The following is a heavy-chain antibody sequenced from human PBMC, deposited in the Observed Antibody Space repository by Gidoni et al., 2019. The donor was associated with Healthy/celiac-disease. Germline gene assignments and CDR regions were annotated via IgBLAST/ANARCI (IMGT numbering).Heavy chain of an antibody. D-gene: IGHD3-10*01. CDR1: GFTFDDYA. CDR3: AKGGDGSGYFDY. Sequence: VQLVESGGGLVQPGRSLRLSCAASGFTFDDYAMHWVRQAPGKGIEWVSCISWNSGSIGYADSVKGRFTISRDNAKNSLYLQMNSLRAEDTALYYCAKGGDGSGYFDYWGQGTLVTVSS. CDR2: ISWNSGSI. J-gene: IGHJ4*02. V-gene: IGHV3-9*01.